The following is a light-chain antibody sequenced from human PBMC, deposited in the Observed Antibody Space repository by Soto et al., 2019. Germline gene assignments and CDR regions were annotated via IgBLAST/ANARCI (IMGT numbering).Light chain of an antibody. CDR1: SSDVGGYNF. J-gene: IGLJ1*01. V-gene: IGLV2-14*03. CDR2: EVT. CDR3: GSYTKSSSTLYV. Sequence: QSVLTQPASVFGSPGQSITISCTGTSSDVGGYNFVSWYQQLPGKAPKLMIYEVTSRPSGVSNRFSGSKSGNTASLTISGLQAEDEADYYCGSYTKSSSTLYVFGTGSKVT.